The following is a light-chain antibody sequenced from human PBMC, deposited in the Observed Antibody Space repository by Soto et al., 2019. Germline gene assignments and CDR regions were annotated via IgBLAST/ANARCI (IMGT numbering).Light chain of an antibody. CDR3: QKYSSVPV. CDR1: QGISNY. J-gene: IGKJ3*01. V-gene: IGKV1-27*01. CDR2: AAS. Sequence: DIQMTQSPSSLSPSVGDRVTITCRASQGISNYVAWYQQKPGKPHKLLIYAASTLQSGVPSRFSGSGSGTDFTLTINSLRPEDVATYSCQKYSSVPVFGPGTKVDIK.